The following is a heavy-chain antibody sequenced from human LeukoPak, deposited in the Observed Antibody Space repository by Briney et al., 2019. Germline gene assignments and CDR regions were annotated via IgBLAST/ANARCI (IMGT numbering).Heavy chain of an antibody. J-gene: IGHJ6*03. D-gene: IGHD3-10*01. CDR2: IYTSGST. CDR1: GGSISSYY. CDR3: ARVRITMVRGVIGYYYYMDV. Sequence: SETLSLTCTVSGGSISSYYWSRIRQPAGKGLEWIGRIYTSGSTNYNPSLKSRVTMSVDTSKNQFSLKLSSVTAADTAVYYCARVRITMVRGVIGYYYYMDVWGKGTTVTVSS. V-gene: IGHV4-4*07.